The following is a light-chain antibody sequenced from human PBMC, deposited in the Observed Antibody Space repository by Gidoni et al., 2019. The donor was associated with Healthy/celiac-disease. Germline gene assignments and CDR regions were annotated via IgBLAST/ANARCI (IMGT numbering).Light chain of an antibody. CDR2: WAS. CDR3: QQYYSTPFT. CDR1: QIVLYSSNNNNY. Sequence: DIVMTQSPASLAVSLGERATINCKSSQIVLYSSNNNNYLAWYQQKPGQPPKLRIYWASTRESGVPDRFSGSGSGTDFTLTISSLQAEDVAVYYCQQYYSTPFTFGPGTKVDIK. J-gene: IGKJ3*01. V-gene: IGKV4-1*01.